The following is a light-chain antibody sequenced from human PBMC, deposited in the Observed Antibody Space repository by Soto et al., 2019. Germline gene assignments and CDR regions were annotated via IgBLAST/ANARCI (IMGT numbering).Light chain of an antibody. CDR3: CSYASSSTWV. V-gene: IGLV2-23*02. J-gene: IGLJ3*02. CDR2: DVS. CDR1: SSDVGSYNL. Sequence: QAVLTQPASVSGSPGQSITISCTGTSSDVGSYNLVSWYQQHPGKAPKVMIYDVSKRPSGVSNRFSGSKSGNTASLTISGLQAEDEAAYYCCSYASSSTWVFGGGTKLTVL.